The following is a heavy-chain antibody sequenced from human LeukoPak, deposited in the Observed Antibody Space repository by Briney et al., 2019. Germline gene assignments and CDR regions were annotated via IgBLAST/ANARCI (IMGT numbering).Heavy chain of an antibody. Sequence: SETLSLTCTVSSGSISSYYWSWIRQSPGMGLEWIAYIHTNGNTNYNPSLKSRVTISPDTSKNQFSLKLSSVTAADTAVYYCAGLAAAATSITYHYFDVWGRGTLVTVSS. V-gene: IGHV4-4*09. CDR1: SGSISSYY. J-gene: IGHJ2*01. CDR3: AGLAAAATSITYHYFDV. CDR2: IHTNGNT. D-gene: IGHD6-13*01.